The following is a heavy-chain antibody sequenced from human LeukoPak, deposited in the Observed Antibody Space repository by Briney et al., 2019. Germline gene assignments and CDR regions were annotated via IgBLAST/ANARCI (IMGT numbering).Heavy chain of an antibody. CDR1: GFTFSSYG. D-gene: IGHD6-13*01. V-gene: IGHV3-30*02. J-gene: IGHJ4*02. CDR2: IRYDGSNK. CDR3: AKDDSTSWYYFDY. Sequence: PGGSLRLSCAASGFTFSSYGMHWVLQAPGKGLEWVAFIRYDGSNKYYADSVKGRFTISRDNSKNTLYLQMNSLRSEDTAVYYCAKDDSTSWYYFDYWGQGTLVTVSS.